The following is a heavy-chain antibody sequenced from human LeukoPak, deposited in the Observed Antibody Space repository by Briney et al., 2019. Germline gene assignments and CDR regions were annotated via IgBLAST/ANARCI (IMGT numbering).Heavy chain of an antibody. J-gene: IGHJ6*02. CDR1: GFTFSSYG. CDR2: IWSDGSSK. CDR3: ARGQPPSYYDMDV. V-gene: IGHV3-33*01. D-gene: IGHD6-13*01. Sequence: RSLRLSCAASGFTFSSYGMHWVRQAPGKGLEWVAVIWSDGSSKHYADSMKGRLTISRDNSKNTLYLQMNSLRAEDTALYYCARGQPPSYYDMDVWGQGTTVTVSS.